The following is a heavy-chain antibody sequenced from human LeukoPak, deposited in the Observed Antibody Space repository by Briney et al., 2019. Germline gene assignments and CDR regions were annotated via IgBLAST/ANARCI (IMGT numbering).Heavy chain of an antibody. CDR1: GGSISSHY. CDR2: IYYSGST. V-gene: IGHV4-59*11. CDR3: ASLNGDYAFDY. J-gene: IGHJ4*02. D-gene: IGHD4-17*01. Sequence: SETLSLTCTVSGGSISSHYWSWIRQPPGKGLEWIGYIYYSGSTNYNPSLKSRVTISVDTSKNQFFLKLSSVTAADTAVYYCASLNGDYAFDYWGQGTLVTVSS.